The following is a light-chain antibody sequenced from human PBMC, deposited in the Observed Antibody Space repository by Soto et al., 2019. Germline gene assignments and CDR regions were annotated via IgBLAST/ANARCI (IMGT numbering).Light chain of an antibody. J-gene: IGLJ3*02. Sequence: QSVLSHPPSASGTPGQRVTISCSGSSSNIGGNIVNWYQQLPGTAPKLLIFNNNQRPSGVPDRFSGSKSGTSASLAISGLQSQGEANYYCASWDDSLNAVVFGGGTKLTVL. CDR1: SSNIGGNI. V-gene: IGLV1-44*01. CDR3: ASWDDSLNAVV. CDR2: NNN.